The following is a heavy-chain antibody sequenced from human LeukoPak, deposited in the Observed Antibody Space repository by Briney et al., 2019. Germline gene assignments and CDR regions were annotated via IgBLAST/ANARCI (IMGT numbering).Heavy chain of an antibody. J-gene: IGHJ4*02. V-gene: IGHV3-11*04. Sequence: KSGGSLRLSCAASGFTFSDYYMSWIRQAPGKGLEWVSYISSSGSTIYYADSVKGRFTISRDNAKNSLYLQMNSLRAEDTAVYYCARLHSAKWYQRVDYWGQGTLVTASS. CDR1: GFTFSDYY. CDR3: ARLHSAKWYQRVDY. D-gene: IGHD2-2*01. CDR2: ISSSGSTI.